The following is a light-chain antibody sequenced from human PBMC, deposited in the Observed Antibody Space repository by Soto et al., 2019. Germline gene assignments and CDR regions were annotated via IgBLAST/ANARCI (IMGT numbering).Light chain of an antibody. Sequence: DIQMTQSPSTLSASVGDRVTITCRASQTITDWLAWNQQKPGKAPKLLIFDASSLESGVPSRFSGSGSGTEFTLTISSLQPDDFATYYCQQYKSYSPLTFGQGTKVEIK. CDR3: QQYKSYSPLT. CDR2: DAS. V-gene: IGKV1-5*01. CDR1: QTITDW. J-gene: IGKJ1*01.